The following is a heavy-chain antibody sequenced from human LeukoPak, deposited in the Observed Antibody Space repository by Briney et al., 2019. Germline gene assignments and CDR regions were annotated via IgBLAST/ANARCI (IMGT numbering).Heavy chain of an antibody. Sequence: GGSLRLSCAASGFTFSSYWMSWVRQAPGKGLEWVANIKQDGSEKYYVDSVKGRFTISRGNAKNSLSLQMNSLRAGDTAFYYCARDSQAGTTDYWGQGTLVTVSS. V-gene: IGHV3-7*01. CDR1: GFTFSSYW. D-gene: IGHD1-7*01. J-gene: IGHJ4*02. CDR2: IKQDGSEK. CDR3: ARDSQAGTTDY.